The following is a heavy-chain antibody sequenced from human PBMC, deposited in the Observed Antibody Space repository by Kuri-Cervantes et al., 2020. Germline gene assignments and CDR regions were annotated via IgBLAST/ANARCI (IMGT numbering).Heavy chain of an antibody. CDR2: INPSGGST. Sequence: ASVKVSCKASGYTFTSYYMHWVRQAPGQGLEWMGIINPSGGSTSYAQKFQGRVTITRDTSASTAYMELSSLRSEDTAVYYCASSQGSGSGSYSPDAFDIWGQGTMVTVSS. CDR1: GYTFTSYY. V-gene: IGHV1-46*01. D-gene: IGHD3-10*01. J-gene: IGHJ3*02. CDR3: ASSQGSGSGSYSPDAFDI.